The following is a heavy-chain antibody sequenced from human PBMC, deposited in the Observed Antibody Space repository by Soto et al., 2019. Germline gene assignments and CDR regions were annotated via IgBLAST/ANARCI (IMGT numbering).Heavy chain of an antibody. V-gene: IGHV1-69*05. J-gene: IGHJ6*02. CDR1: GGTFSSYA. CDR3: AREGVRGMDV. Sequence: SVKVSCKASGGTFSSYAISWVRQAPGQGLEWMGWIIPIFATTNYAQKFQGRVTMTRNESTSTAYVELSSLRSEDTAVYYCAREGVRGMDVWGQGTTVTVSS. D-gene: IGHD3-16*01. CDR2: IIPIFATT.